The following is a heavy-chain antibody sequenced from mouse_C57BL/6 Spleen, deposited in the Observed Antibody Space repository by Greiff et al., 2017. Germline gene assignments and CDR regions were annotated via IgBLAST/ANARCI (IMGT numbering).Heavy chain of an antibody. V-gene: IGHV1-42*01. CDR2: INPSTGGT. CDR3: ARRDYDGYVYYAMDY. D-gene: IGHD2-4*01. CDR1: GYAFSSSW. Sequence: EVQLQQSGPELVKPGASVKISCKASGYAFSSSWMNWVKQRPGKGLEWIGEINPSTGGTTYNQKFKAKATLTVDKSSSTAYMQLKSLTSEDSAVYYCARRDYDGYVYYAMDYWGQGTSVTVSS. J-gene: IGHJ4*01.